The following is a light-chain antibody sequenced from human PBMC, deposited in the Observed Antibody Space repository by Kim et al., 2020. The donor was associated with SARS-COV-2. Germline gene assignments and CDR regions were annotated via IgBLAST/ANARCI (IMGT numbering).Light chain of an antibody. Sequence: GQSVTISCTGTSIDVGAYNLVSWYQQHPGKAPKFMIHDVSQRPSGVSNRFSGSKSGNTASLTISGPQAEDEADYYCTSYTRSDTWVFGGGTQLTVL. V-gene: IGLV2-14*03. J-gene: IGLJ2*01. CDR2: DVS. CDR3: TSYTRSDTWV. CDR1: SIDVGAYNL.